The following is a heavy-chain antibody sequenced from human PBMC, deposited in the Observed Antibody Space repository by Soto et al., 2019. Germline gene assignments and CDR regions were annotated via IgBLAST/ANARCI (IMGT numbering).Heavy chain of an antibody. CDR3: ARVRGGAWYLDY. J-gene: IGHJ4*02. V-gene: IGHV3-21*01. Sequence: GGSLRLSCAASGFTFSTYSMNWVRQAPGKGLEWVSYISSSSSYIYYADSVKGRFTISRDNAKNSLYLQMNSLRAEDTAAYYCARVRGGAWYLDYWGQGILVTVSS. CDR2: ISSSSSYI. D-gene: IGHD2-21*02. CDR1: GFTFSTYS.